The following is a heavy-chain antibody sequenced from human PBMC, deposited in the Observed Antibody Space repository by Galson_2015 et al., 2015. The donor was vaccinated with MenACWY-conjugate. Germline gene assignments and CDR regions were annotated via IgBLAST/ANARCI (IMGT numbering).Heavy chain of an antibody. Sequence: ETLSLTCTVSDDSLHSTTFYWGWIRQPPGKGLEWIGSINYRGSTHYKPSLKSRVVNTLDTPKTEFSLNLYSVTAADTAIYYCARDVRAGYGELWDVWGQGTTVTVSS. CDR1: DDSLHSTTFY. CDR2: INYRGST. J-gene: IGHJ6*02. CDR3: ARDVRAGYGELWDV. V-gene: IGHV4-39*07. D-gene: IGHD3-10*01.